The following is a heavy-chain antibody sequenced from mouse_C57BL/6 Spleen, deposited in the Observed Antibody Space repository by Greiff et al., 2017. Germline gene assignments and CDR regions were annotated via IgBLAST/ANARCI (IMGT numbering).Heavy chain of an antibody. CDR1: GYTFTSYW. CDR3: ARRILDSSGYDY. J-gene: IGHJ2*01. CDR2: IYPGSGST. D-gene: IGHD3-2*02. Sequence: QVQLQQSGAELVKPGASVKMSCKASGYTFTSYWITWVKQRPGQGLEWIGDIYPGSGSTNYNEKFKSKATLTVDTSSSTAYMQLSSLTSEDSAVYYCARRILDSSGYDYWGQGTTLTVSS. V-gene: IGHV1-55*01.